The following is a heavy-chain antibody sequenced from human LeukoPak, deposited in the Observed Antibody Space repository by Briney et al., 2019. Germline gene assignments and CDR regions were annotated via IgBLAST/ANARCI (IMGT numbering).Heavy chain of an antibody. Sequence: GRSLRLSCAASHFTFSKYIMHWVRQAPGKGLEWVAAIWHDGDYKYFGQSVKGRFTISRDNSKNTLYLQMNSLRVEDTAVYYCARGAYYYDSSDACDLWGQGTLVTVSS. D-gene: IGHD3-22*01. V-gene: IGHV3-33*01. CDR2: IWHDGDYK. J-gene: IGHJ3*01. CDR1: HFTFSKYI. CDR3: ARGAYYYDSSDACDL.